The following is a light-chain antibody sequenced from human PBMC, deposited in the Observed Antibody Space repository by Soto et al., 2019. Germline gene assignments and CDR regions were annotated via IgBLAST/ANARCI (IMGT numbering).Light chain of an antibody. J-gene: IGLJ2*01. CDR1: SSDVGSYNY. Sequence: QSALTQPASVSGSPGQSITISCTGTSSDVGSYNYVSWYQQHPGKAPKLMIYDVTNRPSGVSNRFSGSKSGNTASLTISGLQAEDEADYYCNSFAGGGNPVLLGGGTQLTVL. CDR2: DVT. CDR3: NSFAGGGNPVL. V-gene: IGLV2-14*01.